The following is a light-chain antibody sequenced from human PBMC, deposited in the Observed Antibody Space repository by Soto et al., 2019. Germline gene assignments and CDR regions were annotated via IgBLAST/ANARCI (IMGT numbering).Light chain of an antibody. Sequence: EIVLTQSPATLSLSPGERATLSCRASQSVNRYLAWFQQKPGQPPRLLIYDASERATGIPARFSGSGSGTDFTLTISSLEPEDFALYYCQQRSNWPPTRTFGQGTKV. CDR1: QSVNRY. J-gene: IGKJ1*01. V-gene: IGKV3-11*01. CDR3: QQRSNWPPTRT. CDR2: DAS.